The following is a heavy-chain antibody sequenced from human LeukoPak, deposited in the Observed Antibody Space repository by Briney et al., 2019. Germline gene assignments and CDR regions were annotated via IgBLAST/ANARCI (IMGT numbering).Heavy chain of an antibody. V-gene: IGHV5-51*01. Sequence: GESLKISCKGSGYNFTSYWIGWVRQMPGKGLEWMGIFYPGDSDTRYSPSFQGQVTITADRSITTAYLQWSSLKASDTAMYYCARLASGSYQYFDYWGQGTLVTVSS. CDR1: GYNFTSYW. CDR2: FYPGDSDT. J-gene: IGHJ4*02. CDR3: ARLASGSYQYFDY. D-gene: IGHD1-26*01.